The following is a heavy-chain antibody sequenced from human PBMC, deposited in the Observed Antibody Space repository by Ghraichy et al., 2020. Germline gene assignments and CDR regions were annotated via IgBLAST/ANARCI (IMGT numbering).Heavy chain of an antibody. Sequence: GESLNISCAASGFTFSSYAMSWVRQAPGKGLEWVSAISGSGGSTYYADSVKGRFTISRDNSKNTLYLQMNSLRAEDTAVYYCAKDIPPDYGEQYYYYGMDVWGQGTTVTVSS. J-gene: IGHJ6*02. D-gene: IGHD4-17*01. CDR2: ISGSGGST. CDR1: GFTFSSYA. V-gene: IGHV3-23*01. CDR3: AKDIPPDYGEQYYYYGMDV.